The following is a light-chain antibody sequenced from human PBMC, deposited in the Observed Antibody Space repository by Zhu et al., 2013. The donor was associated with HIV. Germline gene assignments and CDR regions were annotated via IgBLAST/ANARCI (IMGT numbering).Light chain of an antibody. CDR1: QGIRND. J-gene: IGKJ1*01. CDR3: LQHNTYPRT. Sequence: DVQLTQSPSSLSASVGDTVTITCRASQGIRNDLGWYQQKPGKAPKRLIYTASTFQSGVPSRFSATGSGTEFTLTITNLQPEDFAIYYCLQHNTYPRTFGQGTKVE. CDR2: TAS. V-gene: IGKV1-17*02.